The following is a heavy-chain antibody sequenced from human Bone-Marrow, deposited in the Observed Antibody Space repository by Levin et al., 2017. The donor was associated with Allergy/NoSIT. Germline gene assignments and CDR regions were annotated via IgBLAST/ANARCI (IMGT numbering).Heavy chain of an antibody. Sequence: QAGGSLRLSCAASGFTFSIYNMNWVRQAPGKGLEWVSYISSSSSTIYYTDSVKGRFTLSRDNAKNSLYLQMNSLRDEDTAVYYCARDILYYSFDMDVGGKGTTVTVSS. CDR1: GFTFSIYN. CDR3: ARDILYYSFDMDV. J-gene: IGHJ6*03. CDR2: ISSSSSTI. V-gene: IGHV3-48*02. D-gene: IGHD2-15*01.